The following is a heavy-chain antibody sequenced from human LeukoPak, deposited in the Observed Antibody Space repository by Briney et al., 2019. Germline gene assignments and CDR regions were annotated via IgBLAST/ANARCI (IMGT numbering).Heavy chain of an antibody. D-gene: IGHD6-19*01. Sequence: PSETLSLTCLVSGGSISSYYWSWIRQPPGKELEWIGCIYDSESANYNPSLMSRVTISVETTKNQFSLKLSSVTAAETAVYYWARRLVAGAYNWFDPWGQGTLVTVSS. CDR3: ARRLVAGAYNWFDP. V-gene: IGHV4-59*08. J-gene: IGHJ5*02. CDR2: IYDSESA. CDR1: GGSISSYY.